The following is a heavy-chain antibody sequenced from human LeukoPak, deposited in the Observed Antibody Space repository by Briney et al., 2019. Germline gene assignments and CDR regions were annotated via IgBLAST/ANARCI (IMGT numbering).Heavy chain of an antibody. V-gene: IGHV4-4*07. CDR3: ARDRGSSGWGGDY. J-gene: IGHJ4*02. CDR2: IYTSEST. D-gene: IGHD6-19*01. Sequence: SETLSLTCTVSGGSISSYYWSWIRQPAGKGLEWIGRIYTSESTNYNPSLKSRVTMSVDTTKNHFSLKLSSVTAADTAVYYCARDRGSSGWGGDYWGQGTLVTVSS. CDR1: GGSISSYY.